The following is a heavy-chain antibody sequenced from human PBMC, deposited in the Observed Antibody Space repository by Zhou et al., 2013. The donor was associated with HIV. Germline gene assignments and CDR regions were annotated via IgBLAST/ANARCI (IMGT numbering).Heavy chain of an antibody. Sequence: VQLQESGPGLVKPSETLSLTCTVSGGSISSSNYYWGWIRQPPGKGLEWIGSISYSGSTYYNPSLKSRVTISVDTSKNQFSLKLSSVTAADTAVYYCARLAFGSGSFYGAVDYFYMDVWGKGPRSPSP. D-gene: IGHD3-10*01. CDR2: ISYSGST. V-gene: IGHV4-39*01. CDR1: GGSISSSNYY. CDR3: ARLAFGSGSFYGAVDYFYMDV. J-gene: IGHJ6*03.